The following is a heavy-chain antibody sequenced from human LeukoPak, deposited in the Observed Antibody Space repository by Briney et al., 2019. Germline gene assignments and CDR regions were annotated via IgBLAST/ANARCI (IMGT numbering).Heavy chain of an antibody. J-gene: IGHJ4*02. CDR3: ARGSLLRGVPFDF. Sequence: SQTLSLTFAISGDSVSSNSVTWNWIRQSPSRGLEWLGRTYFRSRWSDEYAVSVKSRITINPDTSKNQFSLQLNSVTPDDTAVYYCARGSLLRGVPFDFWGQGTLVTVSS. CDR2: TYFRSRWSD. CDR1: GDSVSSNSVT. D-gene: IGHD3-10*01. V-gene: IGHV6-1*01.